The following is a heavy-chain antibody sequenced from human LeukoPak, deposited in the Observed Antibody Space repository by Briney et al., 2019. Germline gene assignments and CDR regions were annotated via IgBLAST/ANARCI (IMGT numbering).Heavy chain of an antibody. CDR1: GYTLTSYY. V-gene: IGHV1-46*01. Sequence: ASVKVSCKASGYTLTSYYMHWVRQAPGQGLEWMGIINPSGGSTSYAQKFQGRVTMTRDTSTSTVYMELSSLRSEDTAVYYCARDKRRNIVVVVAATVPDYWGQGTLVTVSS. CDR3: ARDKRRNIVVVVAATVPDY. CDR2: INPSGGST. D-gene: IGHD2-15*01. J-gene: IGHJ4*02.